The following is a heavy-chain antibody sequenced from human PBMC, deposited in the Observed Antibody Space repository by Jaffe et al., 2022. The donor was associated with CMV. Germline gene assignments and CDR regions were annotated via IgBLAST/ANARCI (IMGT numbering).Heavy chain of an antibody. Sequence: QVQLVQSGAEVKKPGASVKVSCKASRNTFTGYNIHWVRQAPGQRLEWMGWISPNSGVTTYAQKFQGRVTMTRDTSISTAYMELSRLTSDDTAVYFCATNITVTAALDYWGQGTLVTVSS. J-gene: IGHJ4*02. CDR3: ATNITVTAALDY. D-gene: IGHD2-21*02. V-gene: IGHV1-2*02. CDR1: RNTFTGYN. CDR2: ISPNSGVT.